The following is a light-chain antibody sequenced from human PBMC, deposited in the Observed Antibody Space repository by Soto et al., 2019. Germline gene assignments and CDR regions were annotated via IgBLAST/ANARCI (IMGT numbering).Light chain of an antibody. CDR3: QQAKSFPWS. J-gene: IGKJ1*01. V-gene: IGKV1-12*01. Sequence: DIQMTQSPSSVSSSVGDGVTLTCRASQDIGSWLAWYQQKPGKAPSLLIYSASNLQSGAPARFSGSGSETDFTLTISSLQPEDFETYFCQQAKSFPWSFGQGTKVEI. CDR1: QDIGSW. CDR2: SAS.